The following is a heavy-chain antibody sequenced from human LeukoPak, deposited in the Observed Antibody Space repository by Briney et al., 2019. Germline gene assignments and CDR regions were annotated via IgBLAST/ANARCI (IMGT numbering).Heavy chain of an antibody. CDR1: GFTFSSYS. D-gene: IGHD3-22*01. Sequence: PGGSLRLSCAASGFTFSSYSMNWVRQAPGKGLEWVSGINWNGGSTGYADSVKGRFTISRDNAKNSLYLQMNSLRAEDTALYYCARAVEYYDSSGYYYVYYFDYWGQGTLVTVSS. J-gene: IGHJ4*02. CDR2: INWNGGST. CDR3: ARAVEYYDSSGYYYVYYFDY. V-gene: IGHV3-20*04.